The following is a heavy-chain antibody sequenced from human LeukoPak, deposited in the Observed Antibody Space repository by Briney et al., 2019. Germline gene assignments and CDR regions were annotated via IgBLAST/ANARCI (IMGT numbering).Heavy chain of an antibody. Sequence: SETLSLTCTVSGGSISSGTCYWSWIRQPAGKGLEWIGRMYTSGSTNYNPSLKVRVTISVDTPKNQLSLKLSSVTAADTAVYYCARGRRGIVVVNSRTERPFDYWGQGTLVTVSS. D-gene: IGHD2-21*01. J-gene: IGHJ4*02. CDR2: MYTSGST. V-gene: IGHV4-61*02. CDR3: ARGRRGIVVVNSRTERPFDY. CDR1: GGSISSGTCY.